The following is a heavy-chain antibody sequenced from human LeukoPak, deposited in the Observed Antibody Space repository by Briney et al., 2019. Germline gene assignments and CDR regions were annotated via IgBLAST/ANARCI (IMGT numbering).Heavy chain of an antibody. D-gene: IGHD2-21*02. Sequence: GGSLRLSCAASGFTFSSYWMSWVRQAPGKGLEWVANIKQDGSEKYYVDSVKGRFTISRDNAKNSLYLQMNSLRAEDTAVYYCARLPAIGTYYYYYGMDVWGQGTTVTVSS. V-gene: IGHV3-7*01. CDR3: ARLPAIGTYYYYYGMDV. J-gene: IGHJ6*02. CDR1: GFTFSSYW. CDR2: IKQDGSEK.